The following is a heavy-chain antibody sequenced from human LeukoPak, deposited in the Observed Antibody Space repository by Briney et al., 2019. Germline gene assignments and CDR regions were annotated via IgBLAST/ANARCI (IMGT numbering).Heavy chain of an antibody. J-gene: IGHJ5*02. Sequence: ASVKVSCKASGYTFTSYDINWVRQATGQGLEWMGWMNPNSGNTGYAQKFQGRVTMTRNTSISTAYMELSSLRSEDTAAYYCARGRDFWSGYYHNWFDPWGQGTLVTVSS. D-gene: IGHD3-3*01. CDR1: GYTFTSYD. V-gene: IGHV1-8*01. CDR2: MNPNSGNT. CDR3: ARGRDFWSGYYHNWFDP.